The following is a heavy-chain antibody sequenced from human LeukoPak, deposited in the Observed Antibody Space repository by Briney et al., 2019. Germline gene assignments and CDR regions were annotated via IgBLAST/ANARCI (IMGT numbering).Heavy chain of an antibody. CDR1: GFTVSSNY. J-gene: IGHJ6*02. D-gene: IGHD1-26*01. CDR2: IYSGGST. V-gene: IGHV3-53*01. CDR3: ANNGGSYYYGMDV. Sequence: GGSLRLSCAASGFTVSSNYMSWVRPAPGKGLEWVSVIYSGGSTYYPDSVKGRFTMSRDNSKNPLYLQMNSLRAEDTAVYYCANNGGSYYYGMDVWGQGTAVTVSS.